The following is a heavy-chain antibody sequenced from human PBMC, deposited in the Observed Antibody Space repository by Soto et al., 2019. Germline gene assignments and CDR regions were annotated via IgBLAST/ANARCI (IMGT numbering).Heavy chain of an antibody. CDR3: ARGDGRAAARFYYYCLD. V-gene: IGHV1-69*13. Sequence: PVKASCKASAGTVSSYAIHWVRKAPGQGLEGMWVLIPIFGRANYAQKFQGRVTITADESTSTAYMELGSLRSEDTAVYYCARGDGRAAARFYYYCLD. J-gene: IGHJ6*01. CDR2: LIPIFGRA. D-gene: IGHD2-2*01. CDR1: AGTVSSYA.